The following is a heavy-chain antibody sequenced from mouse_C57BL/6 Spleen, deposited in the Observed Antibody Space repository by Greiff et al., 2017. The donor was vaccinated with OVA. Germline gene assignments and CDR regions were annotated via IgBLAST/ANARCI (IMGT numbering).Heavy chain of an antibody. Sequence: EVKVVESGGDLVKPGGSLKLSCAASGFTFSSYGMSWVRQTPDKRLEWVATISSGGSYTYYPDSVKGRFTISRDNAKNTLYLQMSSLKSEDTAMYYCARHWYYLDYWGQGTTLTVSS. V-gene: IGHV5-6*01. CDR2: ISSGGSYT. CDR3: ARHWYYLDY. J-gene: IGHJ2*01. CDR1: GFTFSSYG.